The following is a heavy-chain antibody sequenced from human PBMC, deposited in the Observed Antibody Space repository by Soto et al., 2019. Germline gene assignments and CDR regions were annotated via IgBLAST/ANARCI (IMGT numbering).Heavy chain of an antibody. CDR3: ARGDSTDCSNGVCSFFYNHDMDV. V-gene: IGHV1-2*04. Sequence: ASVKVSCKASGYSFTDYHIHWVRQAPGQGFEGLGRINPKSGGTSTAQKFQGWVTMTTDTSISTASMELTRLTSDDTAIYYCARGDSTDCSNGVCSFFYNHDMDVWGPGTTVTV. CDR2: INPKSGGT. J-gene: IGHJ6*02. CDR1: GYSFTDYH. D-gene: IGHD2-8*01.